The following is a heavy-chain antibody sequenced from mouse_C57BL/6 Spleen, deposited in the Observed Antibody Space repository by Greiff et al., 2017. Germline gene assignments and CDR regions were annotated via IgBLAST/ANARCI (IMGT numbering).Heavy chain of an antibody. CDR3: ARDRVLRYFDY. V-gene: IGHV5-4*01. D-gene: IGHD1-1*01. CDR1: GFTFSSYA. Sequence: EVQGVESGGGLVKPGGSLKLSCAASGFTFSSYAMSWVRQTPEKRLEWVATISDGASYTYYPDNVKGRFTISRDDAKNNLYLQMRHLKSEDTAMYYCARDRVLRYFDYWGQGTTLTVSS. CDR2: ISDGASYT. J-gene: IGHJ2*01.